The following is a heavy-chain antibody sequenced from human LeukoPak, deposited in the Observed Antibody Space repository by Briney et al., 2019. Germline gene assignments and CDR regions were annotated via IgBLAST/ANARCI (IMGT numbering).Heavy chain of an antibody. D-gene: IGHD3-3*01. Sequence: GGSLRLSCVASGFTFSSYWMSWVRQAPGKGLEWVANIKQDGSEKYYVDSVKGRFTISKDNAKNSLYLQMNSLKTEDTAVYYCTRGGGENDFWSGPSTVTMDVWGKGTTVTVSS. CDR2: IKQDGSEK. CDR3: TRGGGENDFWSGPSTVTMDV. V-gene: IGHV3-7*03. J-gene: IGHJ6*03. CDR1: GFTFSSYW.